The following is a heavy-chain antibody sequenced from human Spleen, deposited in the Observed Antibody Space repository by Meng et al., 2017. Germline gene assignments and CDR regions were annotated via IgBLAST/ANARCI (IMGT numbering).Heavy chain of an antibody. CDR1: GYTFTSYA. Sequence: QVQLVQSGAEFKKPGASAKVSCTASGYTFTSYAMHWVRQAPGQRLEWMGWINAGNGNTKYSQKFQGRVTITRDTSASTAYMELSSLRSEDTAVYYCARDSQQWLVGWFDPWGQGTLVTVSS. CDR2: INAGNGNT. J-gene: IGHJ5*02. D-gene: IGHD6-19*01. V-gene: IGHV1-3*01. CDR3: ARDSQQWLVGWFDP.